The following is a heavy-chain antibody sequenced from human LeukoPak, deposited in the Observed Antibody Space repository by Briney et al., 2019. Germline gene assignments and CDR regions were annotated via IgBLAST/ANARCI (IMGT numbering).Heavy chain of an antibody. V-gene: IGHV3-66*01. CDR3: AKDLFLWYFDL. CDR1: GFTVSSNY. J-gene: IGHJ2*01. D-gene: IGHD2-21*01. Sequence: GGSLRLSCAASGFTVSSNYMSWIRQAPGKGLECVSVIYSGGSSYYADSVKGRFSISRDNSKNTLYLQMNSLRVEDTAVYYCAKDLFLWYFDLWGRGTLVTVSS. CDR2: IYSGGSS.